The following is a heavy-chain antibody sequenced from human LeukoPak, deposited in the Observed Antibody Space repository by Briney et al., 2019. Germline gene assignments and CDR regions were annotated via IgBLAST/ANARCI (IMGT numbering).Heavy chain of an antibody. CDR3: ARWIHGRAGTGDYFDD. V-gene: IGHV4-39*07. Sequence: KPSETQSLTCTVSGDSIIKSGYYWAWIRQPPGKGLEWIGNIHTNGYADYNPSLKSRVSISMDASKSQFSLSLISVTAADTAVYFCARWIHGRAGTGDYFDDWGQGTLVTVSS. CDR1: GDSIIKSGYY. D-gene: IGHD1-1*01. J-gene: IGHJ4*02. CDR2: IHTNGYA.